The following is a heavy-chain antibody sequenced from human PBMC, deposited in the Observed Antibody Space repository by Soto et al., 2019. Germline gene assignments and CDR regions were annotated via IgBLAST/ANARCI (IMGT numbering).Heavy chain of an antibody. CDR1: GFPFSSYA. V-gene: IGHV3-30-3*01. D-gene: IGHD3-22*01. J-gene: IGHJ4*02. CDR3: ARPKDYYDSSGYFDY. Sequence: PGGSLRLSCAASGFPFSSYAMHWVRQAPGKGLEWVAVISYDGSNKYYADSVKGRFTISRDNSKNTLYLQMNSLRAEDTAVYYCARPKDYYDSSGYFDYWGQGTLVTVSS. CDR2: ISYDGSNK.